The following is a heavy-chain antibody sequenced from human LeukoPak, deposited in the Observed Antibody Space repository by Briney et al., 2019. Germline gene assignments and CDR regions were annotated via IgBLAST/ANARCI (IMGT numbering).Heavy chain of an antibody. V-gene: IGHV4-39*01. CDR1: GGSISSSSYY. CDR2: IYYSGST. Sequence: SETLSLTCTVSGGSISSSSYYWGWIRQPPGKGLEGIGSIYYSGSTYYNPSLKSRVTISVDTSKNQFSLKLSSVTAADTAVYYCARLSSSSYYDSSGSHFDYWGQGTLVTVSS. D-gene: IGHD3-22*01. J-gene: IGHJ4*02. CDR3: ARLSSSSYYDSSGSHFDY.